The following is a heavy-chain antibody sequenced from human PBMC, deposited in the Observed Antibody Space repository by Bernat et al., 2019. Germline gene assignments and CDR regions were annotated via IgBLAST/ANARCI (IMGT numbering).Heavy chain of an antibody. CDR1: GGTFSSYA. V-gene: IGHV1-69*05. CDR2: IIPIFGTA. D-gene: IGHD3-10*01. CDR3: ARDLSGSYYKRYNWFDP. J-gene: IGHJ5*02. Sequence: QVQLVQSGAEVKKPGSSVKVSCKASGGTFSSYAISWVRQAPGQGLEWMGGIIPIFGTANYAQKLQGRVTMTTDTSTSTAYMELRSLRSDDTAVYYCARDLSGSYYKRYNWFDPWGQGTLVTVSS.